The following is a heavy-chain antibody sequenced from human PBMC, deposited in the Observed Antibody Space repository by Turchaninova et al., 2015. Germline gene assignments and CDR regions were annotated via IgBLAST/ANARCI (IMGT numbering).Heavy chain of an antibody. D-gene: IGHD3-10*01. CDR3: TGNSYYLWGRGF. V-gene: IGHV3-15*01. CDR2: IKSKTDGETT. J-gene: IGHJ4*02. CDR1: GLTFSNAV. Sequence: DVQLVESGGGWVGPWGSIGLSCSAFGLTFSNAVLTWVRQATGKGTEWVGRIKSKTDGETTDYAAPVKGRFTISRDDSKDTVYLQMNSLTTDDTAVYYCTGNSYYLWGRGFWGQGTLVTVSS.